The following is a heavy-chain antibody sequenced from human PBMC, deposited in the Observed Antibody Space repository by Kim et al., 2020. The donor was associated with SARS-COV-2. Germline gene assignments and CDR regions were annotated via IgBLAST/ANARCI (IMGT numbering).Heavy chain of an antibody. D-gene: IGHD3-3*01. CDR2: INSDGSST. CDR3: ARVPVLRFFSYYYGMDV. V-gene: IGHV3-74*01. J-gene: IGHJ6*02. CDR1: GFTFSSYW. Sequence: GGSLRLSCAASGFTFSSYWMHWVRQAPGKGLVWVSRINSDGSSTSYADSVKGRFTISRDNAKNTLYLQMNSLRAEDTAVYYCARVPVLRFFSYYYGMDVWGQGTTVTVSS.